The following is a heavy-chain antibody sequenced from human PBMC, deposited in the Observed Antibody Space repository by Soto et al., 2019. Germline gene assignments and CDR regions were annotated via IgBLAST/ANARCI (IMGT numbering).Heavy chain of an antibody. J-gene: IGHJ4*02. CDR2: IIPIFGTA. V-gene: IGHV1-69*13. CDR3: ARSGSSSSAFDY. Sequence: VASVKVSCKASGGTFSSYAISWVRQAPGQGLEWMGGIIPIFGTANYAQKFQGRVTITADESTSTAYMELGSLRSEDTAVYYCARSGSSSSAFDYWGQGTLVTVSS. D-gene: IGHD6-6*01. CDR1: GGTFSSYA.